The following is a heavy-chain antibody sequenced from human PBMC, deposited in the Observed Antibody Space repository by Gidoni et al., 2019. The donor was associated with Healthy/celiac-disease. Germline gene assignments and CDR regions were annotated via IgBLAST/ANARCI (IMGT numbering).Heavy chain of an antibody. CDR2: IYYSGST. CDR1: GGSISSSSYY. D-gene: IGHD6-19*01. CDR3: ARLAVAGTFDY. J-gene: IGHJ4*02. V-gene: IGHV4-39*01. Sequence: QLQLQESGPGLVTPSETLSLTCTVSGGSISSSSYYWGWIRQPPGKGLEWIGSIYYSGSTSYNPSLKSRVTISVDTSKNQFSLKLSSVTAADTAVYYCARLAVAGTFDYWGQGTLVTVSS.